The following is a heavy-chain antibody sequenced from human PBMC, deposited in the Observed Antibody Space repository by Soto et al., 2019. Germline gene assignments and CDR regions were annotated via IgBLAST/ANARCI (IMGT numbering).Heavy chain of an antibody. CDR3: ARDPGYYDSSGYPYYYGMDV. Sequence: ASVKVSCKSSGYTFASYDINWVLQATGQGLDWMGWMNPNSGNTGYAQKFQGRFTISRDNAKNSLYLQMNSLRDEDTAVYYCARDPGYYDSSGYPYYYGMDVWGQGTTVTVSS. CDR1: GYTFASYD. V-gene: IGHV1-8*01. J-gene: IGHJ6*02. D-gene: IGHD3-22*01. CDR2: MNPNSGNT.